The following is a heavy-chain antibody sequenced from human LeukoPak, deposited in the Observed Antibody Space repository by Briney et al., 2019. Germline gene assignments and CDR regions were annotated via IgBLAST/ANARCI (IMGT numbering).Heavy chain of an antibody. CDR3: ARVYAPSYYYYYMDV. Sequence: GGSLRLSCAASGFTLDDYAMHWVRQAPGKGLEWVSGISWNSGSIGYADSVKGRFTISRDNAKNSLYLQMNSLRAEDTALYYCARVYAPSYYYYYMDVWGKGTTVTVSS. CDR1: GFTLDDYA. J-gene: IGHJ6*03. V-gene: IGHV3-9*01. CDR2: ISWNSGSI. D-gene: IGHD2-8*01.